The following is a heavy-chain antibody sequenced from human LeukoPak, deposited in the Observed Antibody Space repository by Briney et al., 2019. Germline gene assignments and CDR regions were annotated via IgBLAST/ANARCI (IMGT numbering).Heavy chain of an antibody. V-gene: IGHV3-53*01. D-gene: IGHD4-17*01. CDR3: VKDLGTVTIGLLGY. Sequence: GGSLRLSCAASGFTVSSNYMSWVRQAPGKGLEWVSVIYSGGSTYYANSVKGRFTISRDNSKNTLYLQMNSLRAEDTAVYYCVKDLGTVTIGLLGYWGQGTLVTVSS. CDR2: IYSGGST. J-gene: IGHJ4*02. CDR1: GFTVSSNY.